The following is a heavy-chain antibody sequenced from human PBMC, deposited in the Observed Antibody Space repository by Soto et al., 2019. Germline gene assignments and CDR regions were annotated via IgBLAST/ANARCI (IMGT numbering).Heavy chain of an antibody. CDR1: GFTFSNAW. CDR3: VTSTKDLTDHYYLHGMDV. Sequence: EVQLVESGGDLAKPGGSIRLSWAASGFTFSNAWMNWVRQGPGKGLEWVGRIKSKSDGGTTDYAAPVKGRFTISRDDSRNTPYLQMSSLKTEDTALYYCVTSTKDLTDHYYLHGMDVWGQGTTVTVSS. CDR2: IKSKSDGGTT. V-gene: IGHV3-15*07. D-gene: IGHD3-10*01. J-gene: IGHJ6*02.